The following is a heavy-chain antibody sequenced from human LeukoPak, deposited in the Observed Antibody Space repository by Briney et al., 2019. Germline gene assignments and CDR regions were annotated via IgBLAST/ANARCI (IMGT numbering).Heavy chain of an antibody. V-gene: IGHV4-34*01. CDR1: GGFFSGYY. CDR2: INHSGST. Sequence: SETLSLTCAVYGGFFSGYYWSWIRQPPGKGLEWIGEINHSGSTNYNPSLKSRVTISVETSKNQFSLNLDSVTAADTAVYYCARGPSIRYYDGSGYYYFDYWGQGTLVTAST. D-gene: IGHD3-22*01. J-gene: IGHJ4*02. CDR3: ARGPSIRYYDGSGYYYFDY.